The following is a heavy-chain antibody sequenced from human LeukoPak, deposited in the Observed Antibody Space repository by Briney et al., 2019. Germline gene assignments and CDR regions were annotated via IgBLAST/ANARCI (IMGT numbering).Heavy chain of an antibody. CDR1: GYTFTSYY. CDR2: INPSGGST. J-gene: IGHJ6*02. Sequence: ASVKVSCKASGYTFTSYYMHWVRQAPGQGLEWMGIINPSGGSTSYAQKFQGRVTITADESTSTAYMELSSLRSEDTAVYYCARKGYYDSSGYLLYYYYYGMDVWGQGTTVTVSS. V-gene: IGHV1-46*01. CDR3: ARKGYYDSSGYLLYYYYYGMDV. D-gene: IGHD3-22*01.